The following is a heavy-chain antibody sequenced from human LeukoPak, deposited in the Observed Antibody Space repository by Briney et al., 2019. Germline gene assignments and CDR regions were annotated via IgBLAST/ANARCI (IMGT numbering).Heavy chain of an antibody. Sequence: SETLSLICTVSVGSISSGSHHWGWFRQSPGKGLEWIGSMYYSRTTYYNPSLNSRVTISVVTSKNQFSLQLNSVTAADTAVYYCVRHDGRSGGTMGALDSWGQGSLVTVSS. CDR1: VGSISSGSHH. V-gene: IGHV4-39*01. J-gene: IGHJ4*02. CDR3: VRHDGRSGGTMGALDS. D-gene: IGHD4-23*01. CDR2: MYYSRTT.